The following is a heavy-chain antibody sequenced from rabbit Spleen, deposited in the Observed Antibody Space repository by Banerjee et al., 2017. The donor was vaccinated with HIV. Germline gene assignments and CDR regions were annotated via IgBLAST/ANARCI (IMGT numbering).Heavy chain of an antibody. CDR1: GFDFSSDA. V-gene: IGHV1S40*01. J-gene: IGHJ4*01. D-gene: IGHD1-1*01. CDR2: IWTGTDVS. CDR3: SSDLSGSGAYYYFQL. Sequence: QSLEESGGDLVQPEGSLTLTCKASGFDFSSDAMCWVRQAPGKGPEWIACIWTGTDVSYYASWAKGRFTISKTSSTTMTLQMTSLTAADTATYFCSSDLSGSGAYYYFQLWGPGTLVTVS.